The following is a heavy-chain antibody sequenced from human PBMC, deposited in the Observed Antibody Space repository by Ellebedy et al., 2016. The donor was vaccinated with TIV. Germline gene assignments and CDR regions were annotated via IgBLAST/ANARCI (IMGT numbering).Heavy chain of an antibody. CDR1: GFTFSTYA. CDR2: ISGNGGTT. Sequence: GESLKISCSASGFTFSTYAMHWVRQAPGKGLEYVSVISGNGGTTHFADSVQGRFTISRDNSKHTRYLQLSSLRSEDTAVYYCVKGLGFTSGWFPYFDFWGQGTLVTVSS. V-gene: IGHV3-64D*06. D-gene: IGHD6-19*01. J-gene: IGHJ4*02. CDR3: VKGLGFTSGWFPYFDF.